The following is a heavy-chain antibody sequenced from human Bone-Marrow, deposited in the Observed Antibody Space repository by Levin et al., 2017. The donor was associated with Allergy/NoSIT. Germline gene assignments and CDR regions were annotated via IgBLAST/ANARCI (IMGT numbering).Heavy chain of an antibody. CDR1: GGSITSGGFS. V-gene: IGHV4-30-2*01. CDR2: IYHGGST. Sequence: SETLSLTCVVSGGSITSGGFSWSWIRQPPGKGLEWIGYIYHGGSTHYNPSLKSRVAISGDMSKNQFSLNLTSVTAADTAVYFCARFDSSGRSVNDAFDLWGRGTRVTVSS. D-gene: IGHD3-22*01. J-gene: IGHJ3*01. CDR3: ARFDSSGRSVNDAFDL.